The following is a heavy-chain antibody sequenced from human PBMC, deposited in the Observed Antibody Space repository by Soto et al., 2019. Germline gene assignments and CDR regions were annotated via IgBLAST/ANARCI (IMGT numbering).Heavy chain of an antibody. D-gene: IGHD4-17*01. CDR3: ARTYGDYGYYYYYGMDV. Sequence: QVQLQQWGAGLLKPSETLSLTCAVYGGSFSGYYWSWIRQPPGKGLEWIGEINHSGSTNYNPSLKSRVTISVDTSKNQVSLKLSSVTAADTAVYYCARTYGDYGYYYYYGMDVWGQGTTVTVSS. CDR1: GGSFSGYY. J-gene: IGHJ6*02. CDR2: INHSGST. V-gene: IGHV4-34*01.